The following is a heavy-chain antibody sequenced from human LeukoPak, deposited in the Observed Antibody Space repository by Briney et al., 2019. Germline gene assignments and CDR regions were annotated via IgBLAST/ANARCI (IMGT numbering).Heavy chain of an antibody. CDR3: ARCYYYGSGSYFPPYYYYMDV. J-gene: IGHJ6*03. Sequence: PSETLSLTCAVYGGSFSGYYWSWIRQPPGKGLEWIGEINHSGSTNYNPSLKSRVTISVDTSKNQFSLKLSSVTAADTAVYYCARCYYYGSGSYFPPYYYYMDVWGKGTTVTVSS. D-gene: IGHD3-10*01. CDR2: INHSGST. CDR1: GGSFSGYY. V-gene: IGHV4-34*01.